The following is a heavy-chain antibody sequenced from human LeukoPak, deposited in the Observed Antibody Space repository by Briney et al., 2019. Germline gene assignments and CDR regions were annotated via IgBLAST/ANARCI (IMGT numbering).Heavy chain of an antibody. V-gene: IGHV4-61*02. D-gene: IGHD5-12*01. CDR2: IYTSAST. Sequence: PSQTLSLTCTVSGASISSGSYYWSWIRQPAGKGLEWIRRIYTSASTNYNPSLKSRVTISVDTAKNQFSLKLSSVTAADTAVYYCATTGLLVAPIWGQGTMVTVSS. CDR1: GASISSGSYY. J-gene: IGHJ3*02. CDR3: ATTGLLVAPI.